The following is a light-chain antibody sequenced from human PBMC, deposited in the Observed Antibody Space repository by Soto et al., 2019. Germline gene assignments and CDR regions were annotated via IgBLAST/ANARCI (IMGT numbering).Light chain of an antibody. CDR2: AAS. V-gene: IGKV3-20*01. CDR3: QQYGSSLTWT. J-gene: IGKJ1*01. Sequence: EVVLTQSPATVSLSPGERVTLSCRASQSVISNYLAWYQQRPGQPPRLLIYAASSSATGIPERFSGSGSATHFPLSISSLEPEDFAVYYCQQYGSSLTWTFGQGTKVEMK. CDR1: QSVISNY.